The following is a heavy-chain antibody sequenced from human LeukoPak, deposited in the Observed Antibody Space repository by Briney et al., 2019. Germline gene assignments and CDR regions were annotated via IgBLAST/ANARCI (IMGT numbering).Heavy chain of an antibody. J-gene: IGHJ6*04. CDR2: IWYDGSNK. CDR1: GFTFSSYG. D-gene: IGHD3-10*01. V-gene: IGHV3-33*01. CDR3: ARDVVRGVIYYYYGMDV. Sequence: GGSLRLSCAASGFTFSSYGMHWVRQAPGKGQEWVAVIWYDGSNKYYADSVKGRFTISRDNSKNTLYLQMNSLRAEDTAVYYCARDVVRGVIYYYYGMDVWGKGTTVTVSS.